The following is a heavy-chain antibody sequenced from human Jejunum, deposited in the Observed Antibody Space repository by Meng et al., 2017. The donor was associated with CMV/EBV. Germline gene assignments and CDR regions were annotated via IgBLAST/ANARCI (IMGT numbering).Heavy chain of an antibody. V-gene: IGHV3-13*01. Sequence: ASGFSLSSYEMYWVRQATGKGLEWVSGIGLVGDTYYSVSVKGRFTISRENAKNSFYLQMSSLRAGDTAVYYCARMGGTTGSAFDIWGQGTMVTVSS. CDR2: IGLVGDT. CDR1: GFSLSSYE. CDR3: ARMGGTTGSAFDI. J-gene: IGHJ3*02. D-gene: IGHD1-1*01.